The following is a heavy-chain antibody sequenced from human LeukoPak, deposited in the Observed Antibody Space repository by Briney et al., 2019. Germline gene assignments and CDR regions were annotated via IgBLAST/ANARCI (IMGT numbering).Heavy chain of an antibody. D-gene: IGHD1-1*01. CDR3: AKSPGTTGYYYMDV. Sequence: TTSETLSLTCTVSGGSISSSSYYWGWIRQPPGKGLEWIGSIYYSGSTYYNPSLKSRVTISVDTSKNEFSLKLSSVNAADTAVYYCAKSPGTTGYYYMDVWGKGTTVTVSS. CDR2: IYYSGST. V-gene: IGHV4-39*07. J-gene: IGHJ6*03. CDR1: GGSISSSSYY.